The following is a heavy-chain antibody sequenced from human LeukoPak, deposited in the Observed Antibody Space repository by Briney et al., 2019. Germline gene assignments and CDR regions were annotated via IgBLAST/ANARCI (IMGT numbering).Heavy chain of an antibody. CDR1: GYTFTSYG. V-gene: IGHV1-18*01. Sequence: GASVKVSCKASGYTFTSYGISWVRQAPGQGLEWMGWISAYNGNTNYAQKLQGRVTITADESTSTAYMELSSLRSEDTAVYYCARGEHYCSSTSCYHDAFDIWGQGTMVTVSS. D-gene: IGHD2-2*01. J-gene: IGHJ3*02. CDR2: ISAYNGNT. CDR3: ARGEHYCSSTSCYHDAFDI.